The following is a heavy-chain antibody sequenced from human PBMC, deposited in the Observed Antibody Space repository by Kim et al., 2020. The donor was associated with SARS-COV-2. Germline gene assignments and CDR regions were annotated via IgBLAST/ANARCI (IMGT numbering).Heavy chain of an antibody. CDR1: GGSFSGYY. CDR2: INHSGST. J-gene: IGHJ4*02. Sequence: SETLSLTCAVYGGSFSGYYWSWIRQPPGKGLEWIGEINHSGSTNYNPSLKSRVTISVDTSKNQFSLKLSSVTAADTAVYYCARGRRSSWFGEFGFDYWGQGTLVTVSS. D-gene: IGHD3-10*01. CDR3: ARGRRSSWFGEFGFDY. V-gene: IGHV4-34*01.